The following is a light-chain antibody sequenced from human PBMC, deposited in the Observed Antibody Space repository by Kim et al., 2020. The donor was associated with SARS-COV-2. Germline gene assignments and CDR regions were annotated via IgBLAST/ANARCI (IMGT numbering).Light chain of an antibody. CDR3: QHYYSYPPA. CDR1: QGISCY. V-gene: IGKV1-8*01. J-gene: IGKJ1*01. CDR2: AAS. Sequence: STGDRVIITCRASQGISCYLAWYQQKPGKAPKLLIYAASTLQSGVPSRFSGSGSGTEFTLTINCLQSEDFATYYCQHYYSYPPAFGQGTKVDIK.